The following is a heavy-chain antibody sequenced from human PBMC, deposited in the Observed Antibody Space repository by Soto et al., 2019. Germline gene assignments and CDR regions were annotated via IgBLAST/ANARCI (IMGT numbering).Heavy chain of an antibody. D-gene: IGHD2-15*01. J-gene: IGHJ5*02. V-gene: IGHV3-33*01. CDR1: GFTFSSYG. Sequence: QVQLVESGGGVVQPGRSLRLSCAASGFTFSSYGMHWVRQAQGKGLEWVAVIWNDGSNKYYADSVKGRLTISRDNSKNTLFLQIDSLRSEATAVDYSARDDPAPYCSGVSCYVPYNWFAPWGQGTLVTV. CDR3: ARDDPAPYCSGVSCYVPYNWFAP. CDR2: IWNDGSNK.